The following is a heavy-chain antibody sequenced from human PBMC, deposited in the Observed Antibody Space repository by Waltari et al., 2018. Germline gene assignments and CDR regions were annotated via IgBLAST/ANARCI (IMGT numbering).Heavy chain of an antibody. CDR1: GASITIRNYY. J-gene: IGHJ4*02. CDR3: TRHTTALAGTFSEFDY. V-gene: IGHV4-39*01. D-gene: IGHD1-1*01. Sequence: QLQLQESGPGLVKPSETLSLTCTVSGASITIRNYYWGWIRQSPGKGPEWLGSLYFSGNTYYNPPLGSRLTMSVDTSKNQFYLRLNSVTAADRGVYYCTRHTTALAGTFSEFDYWGQGTLVAVSS. CDR2: LYFSGNT.